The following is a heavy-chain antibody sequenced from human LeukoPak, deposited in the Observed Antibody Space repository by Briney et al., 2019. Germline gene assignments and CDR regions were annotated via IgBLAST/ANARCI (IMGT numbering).Heavy chain of an antibody. D-gene: IGHD6-19*01. CDR3: AKDPIAVAGYYYYGMDV. CDR2: ISGSGGST. CDR1: GFTFSSYA. Sequence: GGSLRLSCAASGFTFSSYAMSWVRQAPGKGLEWVSAISGSGGSTYYADSAKGRFTISRDNSKNTLYLQMNSLRAEDTAVYYCAKDPIAVAGYYYYGMDVWGQGTTVTVSS. V-gene: IGHV3-23*01. J-gene: IGHJ6*02.